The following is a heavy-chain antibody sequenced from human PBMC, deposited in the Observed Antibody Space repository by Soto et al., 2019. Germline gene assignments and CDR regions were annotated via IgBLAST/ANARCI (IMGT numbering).Heavy chain of an antibody. CDR2: INHSGST. V-gene: IGHV4-34*01. D-gene: IGHD7-27*01. CDR1: GGSFSGYY. CDR3: ARRNWGFDY. Sequence: QVQLQQWGAGLLKPSETLSLTCAVYGGSFSGYYWSWVRQPPGKGLEWIGEINHSGSTNYNPSLKTRVTISVDPSKDQFSLKLSSVTAADTAVYYCARRNWGFDYWGQGTLVTVSS. J-gene: IGHJ4*02.